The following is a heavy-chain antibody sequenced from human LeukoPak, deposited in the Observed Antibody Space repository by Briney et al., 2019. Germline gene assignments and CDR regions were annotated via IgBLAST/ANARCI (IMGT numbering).Heavy chain of an antibody. J-gene: IGHJ3*02. CDR2: IWYDGSNK. D-gene: IGHD3-10*01. V-gene: IGHV3-33*01. CDR1: GFTFSSYG. Sequence: GGSLRLSCAASGFTFSSYGMHWVRQAPGKGLERVAVIWYDGSNKYYADSVKGRFTIPRDNSKNTLYLQMNSLRAEDTAVYYCARGQYYYGSGSSDAFDIWGQGTMVTVSS. CDR3: ARGQYYYGSGSSDAFDI.